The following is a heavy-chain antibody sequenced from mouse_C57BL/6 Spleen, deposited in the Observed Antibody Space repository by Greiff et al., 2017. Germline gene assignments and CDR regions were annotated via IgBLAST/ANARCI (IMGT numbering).Heavy chain of an antibody. CDR2: ISRGGSYT. D-gene: IGHD1-1*01. CDR1: GFTFRSYG. V-gene: IGHV5-6*02. J-gene: IGHJ1*03. CDR3: ARRAPYGSSYEWYFDV. Sequence: EVKVVESGGDLVKPGGSLKLSCAASGFTFRSYGMPLVRQTPDQRLEWVATISRGGSYTYYPDSVKGPFTIPRDNAKNTLYLQMSSLTSEDTAMYYCARRAPYGSSYEWYFDVWGTGTTVTVSS.